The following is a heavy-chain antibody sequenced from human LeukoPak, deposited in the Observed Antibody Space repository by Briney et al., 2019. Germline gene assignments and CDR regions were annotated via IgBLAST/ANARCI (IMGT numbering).Heavy chain of an antibody. D-gene: IGHD3-22*01. J-gene: IGHJ4*02. CDR1: GGSFSGYY. Sequence: PSETLSLTCAVYGGSFSGYYWSWIRQPPGKGLEWIGEINHSGSTNYNPSLKSRVTISVDTSKNQFSLKLSSVTAADTAVYYCARETGYYDSSGYYYGLDFDYWGQGTQVTVSS. CDR3: ARETGYYDSSGYYYGLDFDY. CDR2: INHSGST. V-gene: IGHV4-34*01.